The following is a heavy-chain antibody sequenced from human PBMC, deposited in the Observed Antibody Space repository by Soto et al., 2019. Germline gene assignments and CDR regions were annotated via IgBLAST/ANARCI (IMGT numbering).Heavy chain of an antibody. CDR2: IVPVFGTT. V-gene: IGHV1-69*18. J-gene: IGHJ4*02. CDR3: ARDGGFGELKY. D-gene: IGHD3-10*01. CDR1: GDTFSGYP. Sequence: QVQLVQSGAELKKPGSSVKVSCKASGDTFSGYPINWVRQAPGGGLEWMGRIVPVFGTTNDAQRCEGRVTFTADESTNTAYMELRGLLSEDTAVYYCARDGGFGELKYWGPGTLDTVSS.